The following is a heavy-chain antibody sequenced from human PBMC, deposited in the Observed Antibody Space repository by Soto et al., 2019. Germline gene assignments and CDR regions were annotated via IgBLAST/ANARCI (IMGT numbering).Heavy chain of an antibody. D-gene: IGHD6-13*01. V-gene: IGHV3-30*18. CDR3: AKDQAAGTSRDYFDY. Sequence: GGSLRLSCAASGFTFSSYGMHWVRQAPGKGLEWVAVISYDGSNKYYADSVKGRFTISRDNSKNTLYLQMNSLRAEDTAVYYCAKDQAAGTSRDYFDYWGQGTLVTVSS. CDR2: ISYDGSNK. CDR1: GFTFSSYG. J-gene: IGHJ4*02.